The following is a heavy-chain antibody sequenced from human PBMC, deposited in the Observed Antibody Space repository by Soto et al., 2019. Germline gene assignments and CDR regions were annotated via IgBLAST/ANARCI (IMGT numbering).Heavy chain of an antibody. CDR3: AGVFCTNGVCYSFDY. J-gene: IGHJ4*02. Sequence: SETLSLTCAVYGGSFSGYNWSWIHQPPGKGLEWIGEINHSGTTNYNPSLKSRVTMSVDTSKNQFSLKLSSVTAADTAVYYCAGVFCTNGVCYSFDYWGQGTQVTVSS. V-gene: IGHV4-34*01. CDR1: GGSFSGYN. D-gene: IGHD2-8*01. CDR2: INHSGTT.